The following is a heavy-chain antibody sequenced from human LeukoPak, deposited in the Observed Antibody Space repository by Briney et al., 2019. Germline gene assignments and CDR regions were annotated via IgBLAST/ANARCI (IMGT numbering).Heavy chain of an antibody. CDR2: ISPSGGST. V-gene: IGHV1-46*01. Sequence: ASVKVSCKAFGYTFTSNYMHWVRQAPGQGPEWMGVISPSGGSTTYAQKFQGRVTLTRDMSTSTDYLELSSLRSEDTAVYYCAISNIGTSRNSFDIWGQGTMVTVSS. CDR1: GYTFTSNY. J-gene: IGHJ3*02. D-gene: IGHD2/OR15-2a*01. CDR3: AISNIGTSRNSFDI.